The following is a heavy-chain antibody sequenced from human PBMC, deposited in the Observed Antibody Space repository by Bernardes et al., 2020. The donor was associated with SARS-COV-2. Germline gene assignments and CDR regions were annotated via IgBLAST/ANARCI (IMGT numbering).Heavy chain of an antibody. CDR3: ARRRIGVTLWFDV. CDR1: GGSFKGSF. D-gene: IGHD2-21*02. CDR2: VIDTGST. J-gene: IGHJ5*02. Sequence: SETLSLTCGVSGGSFKGSFWRWILQFPNPGLAFIGEVIDTGSTTYNPSLKRRVTLSADKSKRQFSLNLSSLPAADNGLYYCARRRIGVTLWFDVWGKGILVTVSS. V-gene: IGHV4-34*12.